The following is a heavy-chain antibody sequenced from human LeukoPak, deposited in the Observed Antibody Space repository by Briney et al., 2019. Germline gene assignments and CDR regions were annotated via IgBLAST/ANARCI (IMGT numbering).Heavy chain of an antibody. CDR1: GGSISSSSYY. Sequence: SETLSLTCTVSGGSISSSSYYWGWIRQSPGKGLECIGNIFHAGNTNYNPSLQSRVTLSMDTSKNQFSLTLTSVTAADTAVYYCARDSSSWYNAFDVWGQGTMVTVSS. D-gene: IGHD6-13*01. CDR2: IFHAGNT. V-gene: IGHV4-39*07. CDR3: ARDSSSWYNAFDV. J-gene: IGHJ3*01.